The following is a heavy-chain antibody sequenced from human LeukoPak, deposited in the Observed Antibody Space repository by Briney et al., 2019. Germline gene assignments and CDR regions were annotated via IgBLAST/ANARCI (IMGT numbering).Heavy chain of an antibody. Sequence: SVKVSCKASGGTFSSYAISWVRQAPGQGLEWMGGIIPIFGTANYAQKFQGRVTITADESTSTAYMELSSLRSEDTAVYYCARVRKYYYDSGGSPSDYWGQGTLVTVSS. V-gene: IGHV1-69*13. D-gene: IGHD3-22*01. CDR3: ARVRKYYYDSGGSPSDY. CDR1: GGTFSSYA. J-gene: IGHJ4*02. CDR2: IIPIFGTA.